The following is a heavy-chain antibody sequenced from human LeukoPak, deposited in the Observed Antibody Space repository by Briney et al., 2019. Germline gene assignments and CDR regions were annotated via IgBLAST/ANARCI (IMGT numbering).Heavy chain of an antibody. D-gene: IGHD5-24*01. CDR1: GFSFSSYV. Sequence: GGSPRLSCAASGFSFSSYVMHWVRQAPGKGLTWVSRISHDGTDTNYADSVRGRFTISRDNARNTLYLQMNSLRDDDTAVYYCSRDVNFLFFDVWGRGTPVTVSS. J-gene: IGHJ2*01. CDR2: ISHDGTDT. CDR3: SRDVNFLFFDV. V-gene: IGHV3-74*01.